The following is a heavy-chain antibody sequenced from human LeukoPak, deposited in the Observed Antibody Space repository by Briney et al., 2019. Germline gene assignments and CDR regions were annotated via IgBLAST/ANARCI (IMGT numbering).Heavy chain of an antibody. CDR1: GGSFSGYY. Sequence: PSETLSLTCAVYGGSFSGYYWSWIRQPPGKGLEWIGEINHSGSTNYNPSLKSRVTISVDTSKNQFSLKLSSVTAADTAVYYCATQNGIQPWPWGSHYFGYWGQGTMVTVSS. CDR3: ATQNGIQPWPWGSHYFGY. J-gene: IGHJ4*03. V-gene: IGHV4-34*01. CDR2: INHSGST. D-gene: IGHD5-18*01.